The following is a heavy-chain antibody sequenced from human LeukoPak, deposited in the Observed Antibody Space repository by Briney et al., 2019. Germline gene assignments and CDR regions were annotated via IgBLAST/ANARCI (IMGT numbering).Heavy chain of an antibody. CDR2: IWYDGSNK. D-gene: IGHD3-10*01. CDR3: ARASGYYGSGSFPEY. CDR1: GFTFSSYG. V-gene: IGHV3-33*01. Sequence: GGSLRLSCAASGFTFSSYGMHWVRQAPGKGLEWVAVIWYDGSNKYYADSVKGRFTISRDNSKNTLYLQMNSLRAEDTAVYYCARASGYYGSGSFPEYWGQGTLVTVSS. J-gene: IGHJ4*02.